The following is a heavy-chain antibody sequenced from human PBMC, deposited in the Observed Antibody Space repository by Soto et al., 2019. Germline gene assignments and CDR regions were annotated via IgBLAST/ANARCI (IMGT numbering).Heavy chain of an antibody. CDR3: ARVLAFGQWLVAPY. J-gene: IGHJ4*02. CDR1: GGSIISYY. V-gene: IGHV4-59*01. Sequence: SETLSLTCTVSGGSIISYYCICIRQPPGKGLEWIGYIYYSGSTNYNPSLKSRVTISVDTSRNQFSLKLSSVTAADTAVYYCARVLAFGQWLVAPYWGQGTLVTVSS. CDR2: IYYSGST. D-gene: IGHD6-19*01.